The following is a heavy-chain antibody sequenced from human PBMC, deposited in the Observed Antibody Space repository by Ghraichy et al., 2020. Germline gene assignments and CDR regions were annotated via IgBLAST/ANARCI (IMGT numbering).Heavy chain of an antibody. CDR1: GFIFSSYA. J-gene: IGHJ5*02. Sequence: GGSLRLSCAPSGFIFSSYAMTWVRQPPGKGLEWVSSITGSGESTYYAGSVKGRITISRDNSKNKLYLQMNSLRAEDTALYYCVKGYSYYYGSGEDRFDPWGQGTLVTVSS. CDR3: VKGYSYYYGSGEDRFDP. D-gene: IGHD3-10*01. V-gene: IGHV3-23*01. CDR2: ITGSGEST.